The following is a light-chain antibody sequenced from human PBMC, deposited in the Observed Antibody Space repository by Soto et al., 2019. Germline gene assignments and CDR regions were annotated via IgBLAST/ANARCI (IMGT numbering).Light chain of an antibody. CDR3: QHPKWA. Sequence: IQLTQSPSSLSASVGDRVTITCRACQAISFYVAWYQQRPGRAPQLLIYAASALQTGVPSRFSGSGSGTDFTLTITNLQPETYYCQHPKWAFGQGTTVEI. J-gene: IGKJ1*01. V-gene: IGKV1-9*01. CDR2: AAS. CDR1: QAISFY.